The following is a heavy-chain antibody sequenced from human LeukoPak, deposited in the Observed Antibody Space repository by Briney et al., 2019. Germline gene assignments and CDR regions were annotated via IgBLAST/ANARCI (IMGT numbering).Heavy chain of an antibody. V-gene: IGHV1-46*01. CDR1: GYTFTSYY. CDR3: ARDSIITTMPFDH. Sequence: ASVKVSCKGSGYTFTSYYMHWVRQAPGQGLEWMGIINPSGGSTSYAQKFRGRVTMTRDTSTSTVYMELSSLRSEDTAVYYCARDSIITTMPFDHWGQGTLVTVSS. J-gene: IGHJ4*02. D-gene: IGHD2-2*01. CDR2: INPSGGST.